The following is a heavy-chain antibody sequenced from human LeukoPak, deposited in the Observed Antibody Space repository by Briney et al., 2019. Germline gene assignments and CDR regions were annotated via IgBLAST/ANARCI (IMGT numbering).Heavy chain of an antibody. Sequence: PSETLSLTCTVSGGSISSYYWSWIRQPAGKGLEWIGRIYTSGSTNYNPSLKSRVTMSVDTSKNQFSLKLSSVTAADTAVYYCAILVPAAPRGYYFDYWGQGTLVTVSS. J-gene: IGHJ4*02. V-gene: IGHV4-4*07. CDR2: IYTSGST. CDR1: GGSISSYY. D-gene: IGHD2-2*01. CDR3: AILVPAAPRGYYFDY.